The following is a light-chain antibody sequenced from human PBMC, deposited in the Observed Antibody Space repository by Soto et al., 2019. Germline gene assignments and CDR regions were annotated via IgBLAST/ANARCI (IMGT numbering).Light chain of an antibody. CDR3: LQDYIYPYT. Sequence: AIQITQSPSSLSVSVGDRITITCRASQDIRNDLGWYQQKPGKAPKLLIYGTSNLQSGVPSRFSGSGSGTDFTLTISSLQPEDFATYYCLQDYIYPYTFGQGTKLEIK. CDR2: GTS. CDR1: QDIRND. J-gene: IGKJ2*01. V-gene: IGKV1-6*01.